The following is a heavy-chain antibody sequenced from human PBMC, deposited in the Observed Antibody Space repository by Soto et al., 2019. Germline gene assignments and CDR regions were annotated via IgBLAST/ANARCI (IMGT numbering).Heavy chain of an antibody. J-gene: IGHJ4*02. V-gene: IGHV4-61*01. Sequence: QVQLQESGPGLVKPSETLSLTCTVSGGSVSSGSYYWSWIRQPPGKGLEWIGYIYYSGSTNYNPSLKSRVTIYVDTSKNQFSLKLSSVTAADTAVYYCARAYDSSGYMNDYWGQGTLVTVSS. CDR3: ARAYDSSGYMNDY. CDR1: GGSVSSGSYY. D-gene: IGHD3-22*01. CDR2: IYYSGST.